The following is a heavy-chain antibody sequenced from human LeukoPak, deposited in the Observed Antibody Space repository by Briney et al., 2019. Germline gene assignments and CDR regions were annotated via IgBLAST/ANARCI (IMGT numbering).Heavy chain of an antibody. CDR2: IYYSGST. CDR3: ARHPTYYSMVRFDP. D-gene: IGHD3-10*01. V-gene: IGHV4-59*08. Sequence: SEALSLTCIVSGGSISSYYWSWIRQPPGKGLEWIGYIYYSGSTNYNPSLKSRVTISVDTSKNQFSLKLSSVTAADTAVYYCARHPTYYSMVRFDPWGQGTLVTVSS. CDR1: GGSISSYY. J-gene: IGHJ5*02.